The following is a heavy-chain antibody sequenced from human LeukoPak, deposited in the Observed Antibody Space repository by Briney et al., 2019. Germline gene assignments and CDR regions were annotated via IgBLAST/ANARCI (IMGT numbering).Heavy chain of an antibody. CDR1: GYSISSGYY. D-gene: IGHD2-2*01. Sequence: PSETLSLTCAVSGYSISSGYYWGWIRPPPGKGLEWIGSIYHSGSTYYNPSLKSRVTISVDTSKNQFSLKLSSVTAADTAVYYCAKSLLVPLYYMDVWGKGTTVTVSS. V-gene: IGHV4-38-2*01. CDR2: IYHSGST. CDR3: AKSLLVPLYYMDV. J-gene: IGHJ6*03.